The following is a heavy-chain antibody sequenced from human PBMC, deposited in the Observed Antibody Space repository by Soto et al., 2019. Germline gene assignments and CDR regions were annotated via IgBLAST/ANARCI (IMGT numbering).Heavy chain of an antibody. Sequence: GESLKISCQGSGYNFTNHWIGWARQMPGKGLEWMGAIYPGDSGTRYSPSFQGQVTFSADKSISTAYLEWSSLKVSDSGMYYCARRGEASTWYALDVWGQGTTVTVSS. D-gene: IGHD2-8*01. CDR2: IYPGDSGT. CDR1: GYNFTNHW. V-gene: IGHV5-51*01. J-gene: IGHJ6*02. CDR3: ARRGEASTWYALDV.